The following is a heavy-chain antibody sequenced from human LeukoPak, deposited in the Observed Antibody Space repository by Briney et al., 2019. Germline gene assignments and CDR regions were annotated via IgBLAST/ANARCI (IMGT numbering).Heavy chain of an antibody. V-gene: IGHV3-21*04. J-gene: IGHJ6*02. CDR1: GFTFSNYG. D-gene: IGHD1-26*01. CDR3: AKDKGWGYSAYDCYGMDV. Sequence: NPGGSLRLSCAASGFTFSNYGMHRVRQAPGKGLEWVSSISGSSSYIYYADSVKGRFTISRDNSKNTLYLQMNSLRAEDTAVYYCAKDKGWGYSAYDCYGMDVWGQGTTVTVSS. CDR2: ISGSSSYI.